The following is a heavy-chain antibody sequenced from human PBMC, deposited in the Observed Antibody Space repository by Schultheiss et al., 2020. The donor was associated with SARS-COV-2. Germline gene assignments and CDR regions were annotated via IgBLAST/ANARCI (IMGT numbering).Heavy chain of an antibody. Sequence: SQTLSLTCTVSGGSISSSSYYWGWIRQPPGKGLEWIGEINHSGSTNYNPSLKSRVTISVDTSKNQFSLKLSSVTAADTAVYYCARAIAAAGTVYYYYYGMDVWGQGTTVTVSS. D-gene: IGHD6-13*01. CDR1: GGSISSSSYY. V-gene: IGHV4-39*07. J-gene: IGHJ6*02. CDR3: ARAIAAAGTVYYYYYGMDV. CDR2: INHSGST.